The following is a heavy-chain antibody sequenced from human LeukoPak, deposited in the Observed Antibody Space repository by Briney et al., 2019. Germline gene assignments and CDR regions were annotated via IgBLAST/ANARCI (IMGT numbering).Heavy chain of an antibody. CDR2: ISGSGTSF. CDR3: FGATVAS. Sequence: PGGSLKLSCAASGFTFSSYTMNWVRQAPGKGLEWVSSISGSGTSFYYADSVRGRFTISRDNAKNSLYLQMNSLRAEDTAVYYCFGATVASWGQGTLVTVSS. J-gene: IGHJ5*01. D-gene: IGHD3-10*01. V-gene: IGHV3-21*01. CDR1: GFTFSSYT.